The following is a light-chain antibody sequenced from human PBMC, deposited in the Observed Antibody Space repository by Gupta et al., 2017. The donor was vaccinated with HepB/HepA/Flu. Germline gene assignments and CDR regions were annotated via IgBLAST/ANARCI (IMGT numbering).Light chain of an antibody. CDR3: QQGSNWVT. J-gene: IGKJ4*01. CDR1: QSVSSC. Sequence: EIVLTQSPATVSLSPGERATLSCRASQSVSSCLGWYQQKPGQPPRLLISDASNRATGIPARFSGGGSGTDFTLTISSLEPEDFAVYYWQQGSNWVTFGGGTKVEIE. CDR2: DAS. V-gene: IGKV3-11*01.